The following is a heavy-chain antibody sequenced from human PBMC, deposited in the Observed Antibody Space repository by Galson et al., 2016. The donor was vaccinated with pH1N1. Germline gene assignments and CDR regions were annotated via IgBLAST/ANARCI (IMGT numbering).Heavy chain of an antibody. J-gene: IGHJ5*02. CDR3: IREYWSLYH. Sequence: SLRLSCAASGFTFTDFWMTWVRQPPGRGLEWVANIKQDGSDQNYVDSVKGRFTISRDNAKNSLYLQMDSLGAEGTAVYYCIREYWSLYHWGQGTLVTVST. D-gene: IGHD2-8*02. CDR2: IKQDGSDQ. V-gene: IGHV3-7*01. CDR1: GFTFTDFW.